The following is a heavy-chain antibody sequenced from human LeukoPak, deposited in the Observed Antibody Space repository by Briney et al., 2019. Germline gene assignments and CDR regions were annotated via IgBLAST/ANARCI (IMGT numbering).Heavy chain of an antibody. V-gene: IGHV3-21*01. CDR1: GFTFSSYS. D-gene: IGHD1-20*01. J-gene: IGHJ4*02. CDR3: ARDRNNWEVDY. Sequence: GGSLRLSCAASGFTFSSYSMTWVRQAPGKGLEWVSSISSSSSYIYYADSVKGRFTISRDNAKNSLYLQMNSLRAEDTAVYYCARDRNNWEVDYWGQGTLVTVSS. CDR2: ISSSSSYI.